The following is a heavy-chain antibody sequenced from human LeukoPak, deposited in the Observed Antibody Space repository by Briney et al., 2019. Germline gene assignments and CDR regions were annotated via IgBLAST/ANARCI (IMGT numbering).Heavy chain of an antibody. CDR1: GFTFSSYA. CDR2: VSGSGAHT. J-gene: IGHJ4*02. D-gene: IGHD6-19*01. V-gene: IGHV3-23*01. CDR3: AKDPGVFSSGEVVY. Sequence: GGSLRLSCAASGFTFSSYAMTWVRQAPGKGLQWVSAVSGSGAHTYYADSVKGRFTISRDNSKNTLYLQMNSLRAEDTAVYYCAKDPGVFSSGEVVYWGQGTLVTVSS.